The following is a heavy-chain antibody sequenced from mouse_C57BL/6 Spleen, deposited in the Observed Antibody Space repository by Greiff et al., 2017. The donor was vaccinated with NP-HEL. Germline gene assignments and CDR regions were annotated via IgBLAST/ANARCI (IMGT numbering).Heavy chain of an antibody. CDR3: ARGGHYDYDWFAY. J-gene: IGHJ3*01. V-gene: IGHV1-55*01. CDR1: GYTFTSYW. D-gene: IGHD2-4*01. Sequence: QVQLQQPGAELVKPGASVKMSCKASGYTFTSYWITWVKQRPGQGLEWIGDIYPGSGSTNYNEKFKSTATLTVDTSSSTAYMQLSSLTSEDSAVYYCARGGHYDYDWFAYWGQGTLVTVSA. CDR2: IYPGSGST.